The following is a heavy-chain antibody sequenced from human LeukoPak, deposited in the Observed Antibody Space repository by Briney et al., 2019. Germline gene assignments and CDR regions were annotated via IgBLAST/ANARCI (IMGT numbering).Heavy chain of an antibody. D-gene: IGHD1-26*01. CDR3: ARVGQWELLKAIDY. Sequence: ASVKVSCKASGYTFTSYGISWVRQAPGQGLECMGWISAYNGNTNYAQKLQGRVTMTTDTSTSTAYMELRSLRTDDTAVYYCARVGQWELLKAIDYWGQGTLVTVSS. CDR2: ISAYNGNT. V-gene: IGHV1-18*01. J-gene: IGHJ4*02. CDR1: GYTFTSYG.